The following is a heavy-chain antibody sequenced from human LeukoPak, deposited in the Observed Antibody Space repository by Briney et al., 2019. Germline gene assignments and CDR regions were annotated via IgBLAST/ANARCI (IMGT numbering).Heavy chain of an antibody. V-gene: IGHV4-38-2*01. Sequence: PSETLSLTCGVSGFSVSSDYYWGWIRQPPGRGLEWIGSISHSGSTYYNPSLKIRVTISVDTSKTHFSLKVTSVTAADTAVYYCARHRTTGTTDGFDIWGQGTMVTVSS. CDR3: ARHRTTGTTDGFDI. J-gene: IGHJ3*02. D-gene: IGHD4-17*01. CDR1: GFSVSSDYY. CDR2: ISHSGST.